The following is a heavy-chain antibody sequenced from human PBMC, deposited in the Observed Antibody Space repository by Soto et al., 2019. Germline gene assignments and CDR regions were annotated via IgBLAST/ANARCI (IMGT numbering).Heavy chain of an antibody. CDR1: GFTFSDYY. V-gene: IGHV3-11*06. CDR3: ARSGDDFNVLHY. D-gene: IGHD2-21*02. CDR2: SSNSGTFA. Sequence: GGSLRLSCAASGFTFSDYYMSWVRQAPGRGLEWISYSSNSGTFARYATSVKGRFSISRDNANNSLYLEMNSLRVEDTAVYYCARSGDDFNVLHYWGQGTPVTVSS. J-gene: IGHJ4*02.